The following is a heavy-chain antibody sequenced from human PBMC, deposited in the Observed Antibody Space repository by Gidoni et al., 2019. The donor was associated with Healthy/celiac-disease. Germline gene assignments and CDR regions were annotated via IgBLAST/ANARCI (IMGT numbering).Heavy chain of an antibody. CDR3: ARVYGLGYCSGGSCRHYNWFDP. Sequence: QVQLVESGGGLVKPGGSLRLSCAASGFTFSDYYMSWIRQAPGKVLEWVSYISSSGSTIYYADSVKGRFTISRDNAKNSLYLQMNSLRAEDTAVYYCARVYGLGYCSGGSCRHYNWFDPWGQGTLVTVSS. CDR1: GFTFSDYY. CDR2: ISSSGSTI. D-gene: IGHD2-15*01. J-gene: IGHJ5*02. V-gene: IGHV3-11*01.